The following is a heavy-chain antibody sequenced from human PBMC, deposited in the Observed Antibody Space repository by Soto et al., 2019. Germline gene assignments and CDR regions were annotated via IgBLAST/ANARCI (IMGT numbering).Heavy chain of an antibody. J-gene: IGHJ4*02. Sequence: PGGSLRLSCAASGFTFSSYSMNWVRQAPGKGLEWVSSISSSSSYIYYADSVKGRFTISRDNAKNSLYLQMNSLRAEDTAVYYCAVDGDYAVYRLYYWGQENLVTISS. CDR1: GFTFSSYS. CDR2: ISSSSSYI. D-gene: IGHD4-17*01. CDR3: AVDGDYAVYRLYY. V-gene: IGHV3-21*01.